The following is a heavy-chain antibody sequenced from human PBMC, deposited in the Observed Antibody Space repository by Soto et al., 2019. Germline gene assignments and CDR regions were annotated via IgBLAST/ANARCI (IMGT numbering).Heavy chain of an antibody. CDR2: ISAYNGNT. Sequence: ASVKVSCKASGYIFTDYYMHWVRQAPGQELEWMGWISAYNGNTNYAQKFQGRVTMTTDTSTGTAYMELRSLKSDDTAVYYCARDFVPAYSGYSDYWGRGTLVTVSS. D-gene: IGHD5-12*01. CDR1: GYIFTDYY. J-gene: IGHJ4*02. CDR3: ARDFVPAYSGYSDY. V-gene: IGHV1-18*04.